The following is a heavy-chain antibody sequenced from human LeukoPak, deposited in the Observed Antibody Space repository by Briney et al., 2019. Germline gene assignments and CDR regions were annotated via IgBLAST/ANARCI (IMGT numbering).Heavy chain of an antibody. CDR3: AREEANYFDY. CDR1: GDSVSSNSAA. V-gene: IGHV6-1*01. D-gene: IGHD1-26*01. Sequence: SQTLSLTCAISGDSVSSNSAAWNWTRQSPSRGLEWLGRIYYRSKWYNDYAVSVKSRMTINPDTSKNQFSLQLNSVTPEDTAVYYCAREEANYFDYWGQGTLVTVSS. CDR2: IYYRSKWYN. J-gene: IGHJ4*02.